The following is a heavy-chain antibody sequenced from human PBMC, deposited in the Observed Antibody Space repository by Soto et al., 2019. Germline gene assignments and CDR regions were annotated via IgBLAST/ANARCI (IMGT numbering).Heavy chain of an antibody. CDR3: ARGGDNVLRFLEWSLASYYYYGMDV. V-gene: IGHV1-46*01. Sequence: ASVKVSCKASGYTFTSYYMHWVRQAPGQGLEWMGIINPSGGSTSYAQKFQGRVTITRDTSTSTVYMELSSLRSEDTAVYYCARGGDNVLRFLEWSLASYYYYGMDVWGQGTTVTVSS. CDR1: GYTFTSYY. J-gene: IGHJ6*02. CDR2: INPSGGST. D-gene: IGHD3-3*01.